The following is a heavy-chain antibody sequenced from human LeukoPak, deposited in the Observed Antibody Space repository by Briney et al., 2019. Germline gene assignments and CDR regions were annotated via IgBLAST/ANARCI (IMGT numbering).Heavy chain of an antibody. CDR2: ISSNGGST. J-gene: IGHJ5*02. CDR1: GFTFSSNA. V-gene: IGHV3-64D*06. D-gene: IGHD2-2*01. CDR3: VKDRNSLIVPAKQDWFDP. Sequence: GGSLRLSCSASGFTFSSNAMNWVRQAPGKGLEYVSAISSNGGSTYYADSVKGRFTISRDNSKNTLDLQMSSLRAEDTAVYCCVKDRNSLIVPAKQDWFDPWGQGTLVTVSS.